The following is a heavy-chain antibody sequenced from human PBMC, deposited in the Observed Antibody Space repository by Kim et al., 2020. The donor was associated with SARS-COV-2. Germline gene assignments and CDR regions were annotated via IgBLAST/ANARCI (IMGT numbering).Heavy chain of an antibody. Sequence: SVKVSCKASGGTFSSYAISWVRQAPGQGLEWMGGIIPIFGTANYAQKFQGRVTITADESTSTAYMELSSLRSEDTAVYYCASEGGKYSNYVHWFDPWGQGTLVTVSS. CDR2: IIPIFGTA. V-gene: IGHV1-69*13. CDR1: GGTFSSYA. J-gene: IGHJ5*02. CDR3: ASEGGKYSNYVHWFDP. D-gene: IGHD4-4*01.